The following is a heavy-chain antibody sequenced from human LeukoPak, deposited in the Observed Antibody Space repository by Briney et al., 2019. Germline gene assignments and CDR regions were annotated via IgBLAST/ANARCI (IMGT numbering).Heavy chain of an antibody. Sequence: GGSLRLSCAASGFTFSSYGMHWVRQAPGKGLEWVAVIWYDGSNKYYADSVKGRFPISRDNSKNTLYLQMNSLRAEDTAVYYCARSDRYGYDPIFHYWGQGPLVTVSS. CDR1: GFTFSSYG. V-gene: IGHV3-33*01. D-gene: IGHD5-18*01. CDR2: IWYDGSNK. J-gene: IGHJ4*02. CDR3: ARSDRYGYDPIFHY.